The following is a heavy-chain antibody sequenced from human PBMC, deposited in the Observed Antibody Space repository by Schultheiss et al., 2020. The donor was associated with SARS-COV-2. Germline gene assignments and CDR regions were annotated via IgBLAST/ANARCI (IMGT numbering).Heavy chain of an antibody. CDR1: GGSISSYY. CDR2: IYYSGST. V-gene: IGHV4-59*06. D-gene: IGHD2-15*01. CDR3: ARDRGILSWYYYGMDV. Sequence: SETLSLTCTVSGGSISSYYWSWIRQPPGKGLEWIGYIYYSGSTYYNPSLKSRVTISVDTSKNQFSLKLSSVTAADTAVYYCARDRGILSWYYYGMDVWGQGTTVTVSS. J-gene: IGHJ6*02.